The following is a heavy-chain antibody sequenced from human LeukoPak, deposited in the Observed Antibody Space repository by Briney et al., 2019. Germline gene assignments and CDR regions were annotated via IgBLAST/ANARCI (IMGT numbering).Heavy chain of an antibody. CDR1: GFTVSSNY. D-gene: IGHD1-26*01. CDR3: ARGIVGATRY. Sequence: HPGGSLRLSCAASGFTVSSNYMSWVRQAPGKGLEWVSVIYSGGSTYYADSVKGRFTIPRDNSKNTLYLQMNSLRAEDTAVYYCARGIVGATRYWGQGTLVTVSS. CDR2: IYSGGST. V-gene: IGHV3-53*01. J-gene: IGHJ4*02.